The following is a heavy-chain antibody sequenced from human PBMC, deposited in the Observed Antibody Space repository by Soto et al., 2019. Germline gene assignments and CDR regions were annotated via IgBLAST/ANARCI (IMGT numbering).Heavy chain of an antibody. J-gene: IGHJ4*02. CDR1: GVTFSAYS. CDR2: ITSRSDYI. CDR3: ARVDGYTYPNDY. Sequence: PGRSLGLSCAASGVTFSAYSMSWVRQAPGKGLEWVSSITSRSDYIYYADSLKGRFTISRDNAKNSLYLQMHSLRAEDTAFYYCARVDGYTYPNDYWGQGTLATVSS. V-gene: IGHV3-21*01. D-gene: IGHD5-12*01.